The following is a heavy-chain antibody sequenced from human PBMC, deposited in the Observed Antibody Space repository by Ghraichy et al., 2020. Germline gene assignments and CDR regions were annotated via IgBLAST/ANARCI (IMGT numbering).Heavy chain of an antibody. V-gene: IGHV4-4*02. Sequence: TLSLTCAVSNGSLSAGTWLSWVRQSPGKGLEWIGEISQNGATNFNPSLTSRLSMSLDKSKNDFSLKLSAVTAADTAIYYCQGSGSFGWFDPWGPGTLVTVSS. D-gene: IGHD2-15*01. CDR2: ISQNGAT. CDR3: QGSGSFGWFDP. J-gene: IGHJ5*02. CDR1: NGSLSAGTW.